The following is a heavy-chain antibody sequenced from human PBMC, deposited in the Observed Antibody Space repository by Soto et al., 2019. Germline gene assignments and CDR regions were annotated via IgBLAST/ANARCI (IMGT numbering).Heavy chain of an antibody. Sequence: QPGGSLRLSCAASGFTFSSYAMSWVRQAPGEGLEWVSAISGSGGSTYYADSVKGRFTISRDNSKNTLYLQMNSLRAEDTAVYYCAKVWCSSTSCPGYYYYYGMDVWGQGTTVTVS. J-gene: IGHJ6*02. CDR1: GFTFSSYA. V-gene: IGHV3-23*01. CDR3: AKVWCSSTSCPGYYYYYGMDV. D-gene: IGHD2-2*01. CDR2: ISGSGGST.